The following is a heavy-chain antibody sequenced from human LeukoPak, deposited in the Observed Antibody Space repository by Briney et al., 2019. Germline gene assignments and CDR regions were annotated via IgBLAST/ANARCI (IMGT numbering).Heavy chain of an antibody. CDR1: NGSISSYH. CDR2: ILTSGTT. Sequence: SETLSLTCTVSNGSISSYHWSWVRQPPGKGLEWIGYILTSGTTNYNPSLKSRLTISVDTSKNQFTLKLSSVTAADTAVYYCARLRVSGSYLYYFDYWGQGTLVTVSS. V-gene: IGHV4-4*09. D-gene: IGHD1-26*01. J-gene: IGHJ4*02. CDR3: ARLRVSGSYLYYFDY.